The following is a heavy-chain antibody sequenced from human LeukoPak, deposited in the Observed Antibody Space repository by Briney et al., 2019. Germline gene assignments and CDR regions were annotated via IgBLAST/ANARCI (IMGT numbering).Heavy chain of an antibody. V-gene: IGHV3-21*01. CDR1: GFTFSSYS. CDR3: AYGIVVVPAAPVQLDY. CDR2: ISSSSSYI. D-gene: IGHD2-2*01. J-gene: IGHJ4*02. Sequence: GGSLRLSCAAPGFTFSSYSMNWVRQAPGKGLEWVSSISSSSSYIYYADSVKGRFTISRDNAKNSLYLQMNSLRAEDTAVYYCAYGIVVVPAAPVQLDYWGQGTLVTVSS.